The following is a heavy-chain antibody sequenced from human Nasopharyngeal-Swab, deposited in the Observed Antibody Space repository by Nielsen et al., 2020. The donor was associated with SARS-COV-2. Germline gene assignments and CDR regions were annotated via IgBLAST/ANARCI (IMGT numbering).Heavy chain of an antibody. J-gene: IGHJ6*02. CDR3: AKDMAYYYGMDV. CDR2: ISSSGSTI. D-gene: IGHD3-10*01. CDR1: GFTFSDYY. Sequence: GESLKISCAASGFTFSDYYMSWIRQAPGKGLEWVSYISSSGSTIYYADSVKGRFTISRDNAKNSLYLQMNSLRAEDTALYYCAKDMAYYYGMDVWGQGTTVTVSS. V-gene: IGHV3-11*01.